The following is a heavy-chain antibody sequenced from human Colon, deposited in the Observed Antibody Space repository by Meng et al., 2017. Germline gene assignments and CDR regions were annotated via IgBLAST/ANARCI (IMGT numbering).Heavy chain of an antibody. CDR2: MNHDSGYT. V-gene: IGHV1-8*01. D-gene: IGHD3-22*01. J-gene: IGHJ4*02. CDR3: ARGGYYYDSSGFRAALDY. Sequence: QVQLVQSGADMKMPGASVNVPCKSSGYTFTTYDINWVRQATGQGLEWMGWMNHDSGYTGYAQKFQGRLTMTRDTSISAAYMELTSLSSEDTAVYYCARGGYYYDSSGFRAALDYWGQGALVTVSS. CDR1: GYTFTTYD.